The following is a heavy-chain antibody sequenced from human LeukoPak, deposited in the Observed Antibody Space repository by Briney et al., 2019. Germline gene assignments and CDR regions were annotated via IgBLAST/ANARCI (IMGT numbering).Heavy chain of an antibody. D-gene: IGHD2-2*01. CDR2: INPNSGGT. CDR3: ARFTRTFSVVPAVTYYYYGMDV. J-gene: IGHJ6*02. Sequence: GASVKVSCKASGGTFSSYAISWVRQAPGQGLEWMGWINPNSGGTNYAQKFQGRVTMTRDTSISTAYMELSRLRSDDTAVYYCARFTRTFSVVPAVTYYYYGMDVWGQGTTVTVSS. CDR1: GGTFSSYA. V-gene: IGHV1-2*02.